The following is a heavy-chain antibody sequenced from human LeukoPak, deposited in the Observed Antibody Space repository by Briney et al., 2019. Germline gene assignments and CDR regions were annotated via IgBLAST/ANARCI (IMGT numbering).Heavy chain of an antibody. D-gene: IGHD4-11*01. CDR2: IYSGGST. Sequence: PGGSLRLSCAASGFTFSTNYMSWVRQAPGKGLEWVSVIYSGGSTYYSDSVKGRLTISRHNSENTLYLQMTSLRAEDTAVYYCARGMTNPFDYWGQGTLVTVSS. CDR3: ARGMTNPFDY. V-gene: IGHV3-53*04. J-gene: IGHJ4*02. CDR1: GFTFSTNY.